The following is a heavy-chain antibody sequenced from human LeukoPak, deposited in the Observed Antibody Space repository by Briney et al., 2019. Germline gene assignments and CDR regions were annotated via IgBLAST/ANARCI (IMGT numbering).Heavy chain of an antibody. CDR2: IYSGGST. D-gene: IGHD2-8*02. V-gene: IGHV3-53*01. J-gene: IGHJ6*02. CDR1: GFTVSSNY. CDR3: ARYWVGYGMDV. Sequence: QPGGSLRLSCAASGFTVSSNYMSWVRQAPGKGLEWVSVIYSGGSTYYADSVKGRFTISRDNSKNTLYLQMYSLRAEDTAVYYCARYWVGYGMDVWGQGTTVTVSS.